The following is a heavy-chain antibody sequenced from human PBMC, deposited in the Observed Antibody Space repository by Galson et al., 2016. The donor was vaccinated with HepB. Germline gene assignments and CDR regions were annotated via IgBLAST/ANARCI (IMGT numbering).Heavy chain of an antibody. V-gene: IGHV3-64D*06. D-gene: IGHD6-13*01. CDR2: ISSNGGST. Sequence: SLRLSCAASGFTFITYAMHWVRQAPGKGLEYVSAISSNGGSTYYADSVKGRFTISRDNSKNTLYLQMSSLRAEDTAIYHCVNGGIAAAGTFLAFDIWGQGTMVTVSS. CDR1: GFTFITYA. J-gene: IGHJ3*02. CDR3: VNGGIAAAGTFLAFDI.